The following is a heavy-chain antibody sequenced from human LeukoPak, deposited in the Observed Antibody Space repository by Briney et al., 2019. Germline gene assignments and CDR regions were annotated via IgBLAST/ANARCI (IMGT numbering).Heavy chain of an antibody. CDR3: ARVLNGYNIRDYFDY. V-gene: IGHV1-46*01. CDR2: INPSGGST. J-gene: IGHJ4*02. Sequence: GASVKVSCKASGYTLTSYYIHWVRQAPGQGLEWMGLINPSGGSTNYAQKFQGRVTMTRDTSTSTVYMELSSLRSDDTAVYYCARVLNGYNIRDYFDYWGQGTLVTVSS. CDR1: GYTLTSYY. D-gene: IGHD5-24*01.